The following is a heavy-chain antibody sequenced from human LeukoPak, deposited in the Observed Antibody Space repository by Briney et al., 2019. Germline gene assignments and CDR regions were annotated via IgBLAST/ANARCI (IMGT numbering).Heavy chain of an antibody. CDR2: ISWNSGSI. CDR3: ARARTPCSGGSCYDRNWFDP. CDR1: GFTFDDYA. Sequence: GGSLRLSCAASGFTFDDYAMHWVRQVPGKGLEWVSGISWNSGSIGYADSVKGRFAISRDNAKNSLYLQMNSLRAEDTAVYYCARARTPCSGGSCYDRNWFDPWGQGTLVTVSS. J-gene: IGHJ5*02. V-gene: IGHV3-9*01. D-gene: IGHD2-15*01.